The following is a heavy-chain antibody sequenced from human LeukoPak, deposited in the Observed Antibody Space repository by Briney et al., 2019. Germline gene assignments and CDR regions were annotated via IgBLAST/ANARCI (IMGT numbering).Heavy chain of an antibody. CDR3: AKDHSMGAIH. CDR2: IRYDGKIK. J-gene: IGHJ4*02. V-gene: IGHV3-30*02. D-gene: IGHD1-26*01. Sequence: GGSLRLSCAASGFTFSSYGTHWLRQAPGKGLYWVAFIRYDGKIKYYADTVKGRFTISRDNSKNTLYLQMSSLRTEDTAVYYCAKDHSMGAIHWGQGTLVTVSS. CDR1: GFTFSSYG.